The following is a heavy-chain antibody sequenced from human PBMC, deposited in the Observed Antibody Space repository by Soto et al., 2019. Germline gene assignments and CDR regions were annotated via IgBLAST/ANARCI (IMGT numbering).Heavy chain of an antibody. CDR2: INDRGSI. Sequence: QVQLQQWGAGPLRPLETLSLTCGVSGGSFSGYYWAWSRQSQGKGLEWIGEINDRGSINYNPSLKSRVSISVDTSKNHYSLNLRSVTAADTAVYYCARESHDILTGPPWVWYFDLWGRGTLVTVSS. J-gene: IGHJ2*01. CDR1: GGSFSGYY. V-gene: IGHV4-34*01. D-gene: IGHD3-9*01. CDR3: ARESHDILTGPPWVWYFDL.